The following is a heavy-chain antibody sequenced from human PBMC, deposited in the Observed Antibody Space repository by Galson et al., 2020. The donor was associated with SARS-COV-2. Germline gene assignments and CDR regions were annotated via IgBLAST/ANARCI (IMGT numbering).Heavy chain of an antibody. V-gene: IGHV4-38-2*01. CDR1: GSSISSGSY. CDR2: IYHSGST. J-gene: IGHJ4*02. Sequence: SETLSLACAVSGSSISSGSYWGWIRQHPGKGLEWIGSIYHSGSTSYNTSLKSLVPISVDTSKNQFSLRLISVTAADTAVSYCSRWDGASQFDYWGQGTLVTVSS. CDR3: SRWDGASQFDY. D-gene: IGHD1-26*01.